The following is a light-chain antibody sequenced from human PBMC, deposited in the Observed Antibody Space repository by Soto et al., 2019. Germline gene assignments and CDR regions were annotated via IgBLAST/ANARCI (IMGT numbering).Light chain of an antibody. Sequence: QSVLTQAPSVSGAPGQRVTISCTGRSSNIGAGHDVHWYQQLPGTAPKLLIYGNSNRPSGVPDRFSGSKSGTSASLAITGLQAEDEADYYCQSYDSSLSGWVFGGGTKLTVL. V-gene: IGLV1-40*01. CDR3: QSYDSSLSGWV. CDR1: SSNIGAGHD. CDR2: GNS. J-gene: IGLJ3*02.